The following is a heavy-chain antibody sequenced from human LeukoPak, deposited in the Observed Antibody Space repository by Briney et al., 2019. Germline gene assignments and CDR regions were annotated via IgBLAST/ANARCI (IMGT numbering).Heavy chain of an antibody. Sequence: GGSLRLSCAASGFTFSSYGMHWVRQAPGKGLEWVAFIRYDGSNKYYADSVKGRFTISRDNSKNTLYLQMNSLRAEDTAVYYCARDPIGEPPGDFDYWGQGTLVTVSS. V-gene: IGHV3-30*02. CDR3: ARDPIGEPPGDFDY. CDR1: GFTFSSYG. D-gene: IGHD3-3*01. J-gene: IGHJ4*02. CDR2: IRYDGSNK.